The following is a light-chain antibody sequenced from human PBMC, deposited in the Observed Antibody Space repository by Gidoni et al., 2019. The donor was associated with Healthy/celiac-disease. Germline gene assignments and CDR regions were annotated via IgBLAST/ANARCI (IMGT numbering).Light chain of an antibody. CDR2: DAS. J-gene: IGKJ2*01. V-gene: IGKV3-11*01. CDR3: QRRSNWPPMYT. CDR1: QSVSSY. Sequence: DIVLTQSPATLSLSPGERATLTCRASQSVSSYLAWYQQKPGQAPRLLIYDASNRATGIPARFSGSGSGTDFTLTISSLGPEAFAVYYCQRRSNWPPMYTFGQGTKLEIK.